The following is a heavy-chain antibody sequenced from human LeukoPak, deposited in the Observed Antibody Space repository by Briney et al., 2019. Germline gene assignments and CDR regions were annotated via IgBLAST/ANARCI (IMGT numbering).Heavy chain of an antibody. J-gene: IGHJ4*02. CDR2: IYPKSGAA. Sequence: AASVKVSCKASGYIFSDYYMHWVRQAPGQGLEWLGWIYPKSGAADYAQQFRGRVTMTRDTSINTDYMEMKRVTSDDTAVYYCARGAEAETSPLDFWGQGTLVIVS. CDR3: ARGAEAETSPLDF. CDR1: GYIFSDYY. V-gene: IGHV1-2*02. D-gene: IGHD6-13*01.